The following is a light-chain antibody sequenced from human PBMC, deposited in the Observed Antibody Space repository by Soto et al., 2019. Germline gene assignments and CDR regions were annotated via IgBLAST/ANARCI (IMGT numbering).Light chain of an antibody. Sequence: EIVLTQSPGTLSLSPGERATLSCRASQSVSTSYLAWHQQKPGQAPRLLIYGASNRATGIPDRFSGTGSGTDFTLTISRLEPEDFAVYYCQQYGRSPPMYTFGQGTKLEIK. CDR3: QQYGRSPPMYT. V-gene: IGKV3-20*01. J-gene: IGKJ2*01. CDR1: QSVSTSY. CDR2: GAS.